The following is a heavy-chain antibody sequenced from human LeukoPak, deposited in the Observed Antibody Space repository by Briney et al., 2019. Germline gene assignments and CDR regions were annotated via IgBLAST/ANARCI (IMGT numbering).Heavy chain of an antibody. D-gene: IGHD1-14*01. Sequence: GGSLRLSCVASGFTFSYYGLHWVRQAPGKGLEWVALISTDGSNKNYADSVKGRFTISRDNSKNTLYLQMNSLRAEDTAVYYCAKDKTDDAFDIWGQGTMVTVSS. CDR2: ISTDGSNK. CDR3: AKDKTDDAFDI. J-gene: IGHJ3*02. V-gene: IGHV3-30*18. CDR1: GFTFSYYG.